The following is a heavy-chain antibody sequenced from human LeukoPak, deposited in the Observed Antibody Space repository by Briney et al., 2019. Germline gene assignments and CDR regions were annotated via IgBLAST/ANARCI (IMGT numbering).Heavy chain of an antibody. CDR2: ISSDTNTK. Sequence: GGSLRLSCAASGFTFSDYALHWVRQAPGKGLEWVAFISSDTNTKYADSVKGRFAISRVNAKSTLFLQMSSLRTEDTAVYYCARDFKTEDGYNTYYFDYWGQGTLVTVSS. V-gene: IGHV3-30*09. D-gene: IGHD5-24*01. CDR3: ARDFKTEDGYNTYYFDY. J-gene: IGHJ4*02. CDR1: GFTFSDYA.